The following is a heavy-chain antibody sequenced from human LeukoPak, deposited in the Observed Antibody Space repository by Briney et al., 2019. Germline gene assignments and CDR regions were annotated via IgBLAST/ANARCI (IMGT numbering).Heavy chain of an antibody. CDR3: ARGKDDSTGHYDAFDI. V-gene: IGHV1-2*02. CDR1: GYSFSDNY. J-gene: IGHJ3*02. D-gene: IGHD3-22*01. CDR2: INVKSGDT. Sequence: GAPLKVSCKASGYSFSDNYVHWVRQAHGQGLEYMGWINVKSGDTNFSQRFKGRVTMTSDTSISTAYMEMRKLRSDDTAVYFCARGKDDSTGHYDAFDIWGHGTMVTVSS.